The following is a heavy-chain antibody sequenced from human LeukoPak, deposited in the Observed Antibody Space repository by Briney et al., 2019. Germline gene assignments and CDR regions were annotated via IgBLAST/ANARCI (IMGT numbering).Heavy chain of an antibody. CDR3: ARARITLVRGPDVINYYFDY. J-gene: IGHJ4*02. Sequence: GGSLRLSCAASGFTVSSNYMSWVRQAPGKGLEWVSVIFSGGSTYYADSVTGRFTISRDNSKNTLYLQMNNLRAEDTAVYYCARARITLVRGPDVINYYFDYWGQGTLVTVSS. V-gene: IGHV3-66*01. CDR1: GFTVSSNY. D-gene: IGHD3-10*01. CDR2: IFSGGST.